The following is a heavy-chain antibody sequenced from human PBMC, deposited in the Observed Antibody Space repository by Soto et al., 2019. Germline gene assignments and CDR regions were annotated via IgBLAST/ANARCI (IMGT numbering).Heavy chain of an antibody. CDR2: ISYDGSNK. V-gene: IGHV3-30*18. J-gene: IGHJ4*02. CDR1: GFTFSSYG. D-gene: IGHD5-18*01. Sequence: PGGSLRLSCAASGFTFSSYGMHWVRQAPGKGLEWVGVISYDGSNKYYADSVKGRFTISRDNSKNTLYLQMNSLRAEDTAVYYCAKESRYSYALYYFDYWGQGTLVTVSS. CDR3: AKESRYSYALYYFDY.